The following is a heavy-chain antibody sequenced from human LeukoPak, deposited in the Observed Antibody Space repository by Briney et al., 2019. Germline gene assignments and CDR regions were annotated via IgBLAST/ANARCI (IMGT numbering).Heavy chain of an antibody. J-gene: IGHJ4*02. V-gene: IGHV4-34*01. D-gene: IGHD3-16*02. Sequence: SETLSLTCAVYGGSFSGHYWSWIRQPPGKGLEWIGEINDSGTTNYNPSLKSRITISIDMSKNQFSLKLSSVTAADTAVYYCARHQRVIYYFDYWGQGTLVTVSS. CDR2: INDSGTT. CDR1: GGSFSGHY. CDR3: ARHQRVIYYFDY.